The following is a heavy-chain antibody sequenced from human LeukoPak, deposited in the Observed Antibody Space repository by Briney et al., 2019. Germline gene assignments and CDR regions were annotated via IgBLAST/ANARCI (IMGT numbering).Heavy chain of an antibody. CDR1: GFTFSSYG. V-gene: IGHV3-33*01. CDR2: IWYDGSNK. J-gene: IGHJ4*02. D-gene: IGHD1-26*01. CDR3: ARDLMASGSYFDY. Sequence: GRSLRLSCAASGFTFSSYGMHGVRQAPGKGLEWVAVIWYDGSNKYYADSVNGRFTISRDNSKNTLYLQINSLRAEDTAVYYCARDLMASGSYFDYWGQGTLVTVSS.